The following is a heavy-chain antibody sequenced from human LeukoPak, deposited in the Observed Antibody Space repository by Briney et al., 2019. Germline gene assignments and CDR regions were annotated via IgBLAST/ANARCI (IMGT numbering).Heavy chain of an antibody. CDR1: GGSISSYY. J-gene: IGHJ4*02. D-gene: IGHD5-24*01. V-gene: IGHV4-59*12. CDR2: IYHRGST. Sequence: SETLSLTCTVSGGSISSYYGSWIRQPPGKGLEGIVYIYHRGSTYYDPCLKSRVTISIDRSKDQFSLKLSSVTAADTAVYYCARDGDGYTFDYWGQGTLVTVSS. CDR3: ARDGDGYTFDY.